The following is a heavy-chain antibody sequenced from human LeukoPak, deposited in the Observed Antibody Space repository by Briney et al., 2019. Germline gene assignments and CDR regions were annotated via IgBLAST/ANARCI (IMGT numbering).Heavy chain of an antibody. V-gene: IGHV1-8*01. J-gene: IGHJ5*02. Sequence: ASVKVCCKGSGYTFTSYDINWVRQTTGQGLEWMGWMNPNSGNTGYAHKFQGRVTMTRNTSISTAYMELSSLRSEDTAVYYCARGEHDYGDYVAANWFDPWGQGTLVTVSS. D-gene: IGHD4-17*01. CDR2: MNPNSGNT. CDR1: GYTFTSYD. CDR3: ARGEHDYGDYVAANWFDP.